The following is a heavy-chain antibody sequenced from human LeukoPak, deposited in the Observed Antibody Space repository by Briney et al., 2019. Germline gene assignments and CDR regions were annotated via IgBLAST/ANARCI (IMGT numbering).Heavy chain of an antibody. Sequence: SGGSLRLSCAGSGFTFSSYLMSWVRQAPGKGLEWVANIKQDGSEKYYVDSVKGRFTISRDNAKNTLYLQMNALRAEDTALYYCARDLRGRDDYWGQGTQVTVSS. CDR1: GFTFSSYL. CDR3: ARDLRGRDDY. CDR2: IKQDGSEK. J-gene: IGHJ4*02. D-gene: IGHD2-15*01. V-gene: IGHV3-7*01.